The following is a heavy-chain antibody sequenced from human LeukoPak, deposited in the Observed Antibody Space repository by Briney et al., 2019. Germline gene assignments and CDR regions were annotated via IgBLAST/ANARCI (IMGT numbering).Heavy chain of an antibody. D-gene: IGHD2-2*01. Sequence: ASVKVSCKASGYTFTGYYMHWVRQAPGQGLEWMGWINPNSGGTNYAQNFQGRVTMTRDTSISTAYMEVSRLRSDDTAVYYCATYCSNTNCHIWGYYFDYWGQGTLVTVSS. V-gene: IGHV1-2*02. CDR2: INPNSGGT. CDR1: GYTFTGYY. CDR3: ATYCSNTNCHIWGYYFDY. J-gene: IGHJ4*02.